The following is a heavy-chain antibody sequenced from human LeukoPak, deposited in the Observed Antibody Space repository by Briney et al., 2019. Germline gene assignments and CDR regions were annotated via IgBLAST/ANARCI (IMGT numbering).Heavy chain of an antibody. V-gene: IGHV3-23*01. CDR1: GFTFSNYV. CDR3: ARRTYSTDQYYFDY. CDR2: ISHSGVST. J-gene: IGHJ4*02. Sequence: GGSLRLSCVASGFTFSNYVMSWVRQAPGKGLEWVSVISHSGVSTFYADSVKGRFTISRDNSKNTLYLQMSSLRADDTAVYYCARRTYSTDQYYFDYWGQGTLVTVSS. D-gene: IGHD6-13*01.